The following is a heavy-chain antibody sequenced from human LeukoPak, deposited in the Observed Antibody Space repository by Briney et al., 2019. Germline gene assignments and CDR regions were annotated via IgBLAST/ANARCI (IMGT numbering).Heavy chain of an antibody. V-gene: IGHV1-69*13. CDR1: GGTFSSYA. CDR2: IIPIFGTA. Sequence: ASVKVSCKASGGTFSSYAISWVRQAPGQGLEWMGGIIPIFGTANYAQKFQGRVTITADESTSTAYMELSSPRSEDTAVYYCAATRIAAAGTGGEYFQHWGQGTLVTVSS. CDR3: AATRIAAAGTGGEYFQH. J-gene: IGHJ1*01. D-gene: IGHD6-13*01.